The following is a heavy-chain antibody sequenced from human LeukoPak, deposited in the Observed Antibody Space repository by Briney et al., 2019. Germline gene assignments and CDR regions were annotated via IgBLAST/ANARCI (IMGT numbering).Heavy chain of an antibody. CDR1: GFTFSSYN. CDR3: AKGEMTTATPFDY. CDR2: IVNSGSDM. J-gene: IGHJ4*02. Sequence: GGSLRLSCAASGFTFSSYNMKWVRQAPGRGLEWVSYIVNSGSDMYYADSVKGRFTFSRDNSKNTLYLQMNSLRAEDTAVYYRAKGEMTTATPFDYWGQGTLVTVSS. V-gene: IGHV3-21*05. D-gene: IGHD4-11*01.